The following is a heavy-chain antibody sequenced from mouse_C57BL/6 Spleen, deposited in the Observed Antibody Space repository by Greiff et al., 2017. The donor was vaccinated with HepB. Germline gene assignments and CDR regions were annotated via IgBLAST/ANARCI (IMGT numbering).Heavy chain of an antibody. J-gene: IGHJ3*01. CDR1: GYTFTSYW. Sequence: QSCKASGYTFTSYWMQWVKQRPGQGLEWIGEIDPSDSYTNYNQKFKGKATLTVDTSSSTAYMQLSSLTSEDSAVYYCARHYSNPFAYWGQGTLVTVSA. CDR2: IDPSDSYT. D-gene: IGHD2-5*01. CDR3: ARHYSNPFAY. V-gene: IGHV1-50*01.